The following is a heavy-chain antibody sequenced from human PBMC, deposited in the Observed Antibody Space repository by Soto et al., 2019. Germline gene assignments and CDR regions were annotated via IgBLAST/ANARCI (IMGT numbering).Heavy chain of an antibody. CDR2: ISAYNGNT. V-gene: IGHV1-18*04. CDR1: GYTFTSYG. CDR3: ARLLTFGLGPQNLVY. D-gene: IGHD3-16*01. J-gene: IGHJ4*02. Sequence: GASVKVSCKASGYTFTSYGISWVRQAPGQGLEWMGWISAYNGNTNYAQKLQGRVTMTTDTSTSTAYMELRSLRSDDTAVYYCARLLTFGLGPQNLVYWGQGTLVTVSS.